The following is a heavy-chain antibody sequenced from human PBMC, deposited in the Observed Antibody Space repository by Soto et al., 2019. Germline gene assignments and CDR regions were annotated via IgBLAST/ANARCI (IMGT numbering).Heavy chain of an antibody. CDR1: AGSISSYY. Sequence: QVQLQESGPGLVKSSETLSLSCTVSAGSISSYYWNWIRQPPGKGLEWIGYVYYTGSTKYNPSLKTRVTISVDTSKNQFSLRLSSVTAADTAVYYCARGSYYDSSLHNDALDVWGRGTMVTVSS. V-gene: IGHV4-59*01. D-gene: IGHD3-22*01. CDR3: ARGSYYDSSLHNDALDV. J-gene: IGHJ3*01. CDR2: VYYTGST.